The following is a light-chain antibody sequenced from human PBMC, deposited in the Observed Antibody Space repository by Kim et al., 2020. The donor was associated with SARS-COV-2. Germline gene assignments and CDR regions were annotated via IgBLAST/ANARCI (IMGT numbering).Light chain of an antibody. J-gene: IGKJ2*02. Sequence: SSSVGDRVTITCRTSHTISNYLTWYQQKPGKAPKLLIYAASNLQSGVPSRFSGSGSGTDFTLTISSLQSEDFATYYCQLSYSTPRTFGQGTKLEIK. CDR3: QLSYSTPRT. V-gene: IGKV1-39*01. CDR1: HTISNY. CDR2: AAS.